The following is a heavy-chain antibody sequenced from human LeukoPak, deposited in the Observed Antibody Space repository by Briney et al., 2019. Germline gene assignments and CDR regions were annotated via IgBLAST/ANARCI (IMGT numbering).Heavy chain of an antibody. V-gene: IGHV1-2*02. CDR1: GYTFTGYY. Sequence: ASVKVSCKASGYTFTGYYMHWVRQAPGQGLEWMGWINPNNGGTNYAQTFQGRVTMTRDTSISIAYMELSRLRSDDMAVYYCARDGLGTTTNFDYWGQGTLVTVSS. CDR3: ARDGLGTTTNFDY. D-gene: IGHD7-27*01. J-gene: IGHJ4*02. CDR2: INPNNGGT.